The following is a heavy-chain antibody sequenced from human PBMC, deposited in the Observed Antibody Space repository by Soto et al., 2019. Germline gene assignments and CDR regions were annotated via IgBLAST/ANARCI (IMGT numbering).Heavy chain of an antibody. J-gene: IGHJ4*02. CDR1: GGSISSSSYY. Sequence: SETLSLTCTVSGGSISSSSYYWGWIRQPPGMRLEWIGSVYYTGSTYYNPSLKSRVTISIDTSRNQFSLKVYSVTAADTAVYYCARRWGDYFDYWGQGTLVTVSS. V-gene: IGHV4-39*01. CDR2: VYYTGST. CDR3: ARRWGDYFDY. D-gene: IGHD3-16*01.